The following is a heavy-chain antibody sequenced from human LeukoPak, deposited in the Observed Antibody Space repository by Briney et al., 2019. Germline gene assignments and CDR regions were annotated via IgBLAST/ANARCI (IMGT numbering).Heavy chain of an antibody. CDR2: IIPMFDSR. D-gene: IGHD4-23*01. V-gene: IGHV1-69*13. Sequence: SVKVSCKASGGTFRGNGYHWVRDAPGQGLEWMGGIIPMFDSRSYAQKFKGRVTLTSDESRTTVYMELSNLTSEDTAIYYCAREANFGGNLNWLDPWGQGTLVTVSS. CDR1: GGTFRGNG. CDR3: AREANFGGNLNWLDP. J-gene: IGHJ5*02.